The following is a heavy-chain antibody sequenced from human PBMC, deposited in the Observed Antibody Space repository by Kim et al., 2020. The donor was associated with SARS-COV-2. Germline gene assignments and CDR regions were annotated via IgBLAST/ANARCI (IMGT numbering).Heavy chain of an antibody. CDR1: GYTFTSYD. CDR2: MNPNSGNT. J-gene: IGHJ3*02. CDR3: AREMDCSSTSCRWLVRDAFDI. V-gene: IGHV1-8*01. D-gene: IGHD2-2*01. Sequence: ASVKVSCKASGYTFTSYDINWVRQATGQGLEWMGWMNPNSGNTGYAQKFQGRVTMTRNTSISTAYMELSSLRSEDTAVYYCAREMDCSSTSCRWLVRDAFDIWGQGTMVTVSS.